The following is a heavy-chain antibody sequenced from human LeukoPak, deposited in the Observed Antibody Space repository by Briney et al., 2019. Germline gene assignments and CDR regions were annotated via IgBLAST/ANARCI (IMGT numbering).Heavy chain of an antibody. CDR2: ISYDGSNK. V-gene: IGHV3-30-3*02. J-gene: IGHJ4*02. Sequence: GGSLRLSCAASGFTFSSYAMHWVRQAPGKGLEWVAVISYDGSNKYYADSVKGRFTISRDNSKNTLYLQTNSLRAEDTAVYYCAKPSSGNRWDYFDYWGQGTLVTVSS. D-gene: IGHD6-19*01. CDR1: GFTFSSYA. CDR3: AKPSSGNRWDYFDY.